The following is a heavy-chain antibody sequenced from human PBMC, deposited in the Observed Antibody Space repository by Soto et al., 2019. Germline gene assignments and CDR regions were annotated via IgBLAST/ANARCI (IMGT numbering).Heavy chain of an antibody. CDR1: GDSISSGTYY. V-gene: IGHV4-31*03. CDR2: IHYSGST. J-gene: IGHJ5*02. Sequence: QVQLQESGPGLAKPSQTLSLSCTVSGDSISSGTYYWSWIRQHPGKGLEWIGYIHYSGSTSSNPSLKRRVTISVDTSQNRFSLKLSAVTAADTAVYYCARTSNWFDPWGQGTLVTVSS. CDR3: ARTSNWFDP.